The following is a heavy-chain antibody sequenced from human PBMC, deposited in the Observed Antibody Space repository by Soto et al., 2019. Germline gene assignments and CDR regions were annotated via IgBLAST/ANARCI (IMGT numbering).Heavy chain of an antibody. J-gene: IGHJ5*02. Sequence: SETLSLTCTVSGGSISSYYWSWIRQPPGKGLEWIGYIYYSGSTNYNPSLKSRVTISVDTSKNQFSLKLSSVTAADTAVYYCAREMRTREGPWFDPWGQGTLVTVSS. CDR2: IYYSGST. CDR3: AREMRTREGPWFDP. CDR1: GGSISSYY. V-gene: IGHV4-59*01.